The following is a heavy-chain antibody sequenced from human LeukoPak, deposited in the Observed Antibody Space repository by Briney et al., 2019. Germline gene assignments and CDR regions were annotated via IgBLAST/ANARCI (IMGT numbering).Heavy chain of an antibody. CDR3: ARREGRGSPRGSLDF. Sequence: SETLSLTCTVSGGSITSYYWTWIRQPPGKGLEYIGFIFYSGTTNYNPSLKSRVTISLDTSKNQFSLRLISVTATDTAVYYCARREGRGSPRGSLDFWGQGALVTVSA. V-gene: IGHV4-59*01. CDR1: GGSITSYY. CDR2: IFYSGTT. J-gene: IGHJ4*02. D-gene: IGHD3-10*01.